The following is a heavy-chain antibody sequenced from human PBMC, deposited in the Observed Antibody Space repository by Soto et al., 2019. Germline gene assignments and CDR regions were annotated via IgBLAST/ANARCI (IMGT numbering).Heavy chain of an antibody. Sequence: SETLALTCTVSGGSISSYDWSWIRQPPGKGLEWIGYIYYSGSTNYNPSLKSRVTISVDTSKNQFSLKLSSVTAADTAVYYCASSSYYYYYMDVWGKGTTVTVSS. CDR3: ASSSYYYYYMDV. V-gene: IGHV4-59*08. J-gene: IGHJ6*03. CDR1: GGSISSYD. CDR2: IYYSGST.